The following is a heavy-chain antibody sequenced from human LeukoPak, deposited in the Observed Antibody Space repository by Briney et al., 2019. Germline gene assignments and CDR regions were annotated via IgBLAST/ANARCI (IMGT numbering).Heavy chain of an antibody. D-gene: IGHD6-13*01. J-gene: IGHJ4*02. CDR3: ARASKTRYTSSWYGPFDD. V-gene: IGHV3-7*01. Sequence: GGSLRLSCAASGFTVSSNYMSWVRQAPGRGLDWVAYIKFDGSEEIYVDPVKGRFTISRDNAKNSLYLQMNSLRAEDTAVYYCARASKTRYTSSWYGPFDDWAREPWPPSPQ. CDR1: GFTVSSNY. CDR2: IKFDGSEE.